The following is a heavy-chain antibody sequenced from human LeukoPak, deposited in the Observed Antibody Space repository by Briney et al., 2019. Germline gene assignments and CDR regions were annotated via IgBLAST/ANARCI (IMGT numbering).Heavy chain of an antibody. CDR1: GYTFTSYG. CDR3: ARGVSVVPAATSPVNWFDP. V-gene: IGHV1-18*01. J-gene: IGHJ5*02. Sequence: ASVKVSCKASGYTFTSYGIRWVRQAPGQGLEWMGWISAYNGNTNYAQKLQGRVTMTTDTSTSIAYMELRSLRSDDTAVYYCARGVSVVPAATSPVNWFDPWGQGTLVTVAS. CDR2: ISAYNGNT. D-gene: IGHD2-2*01.